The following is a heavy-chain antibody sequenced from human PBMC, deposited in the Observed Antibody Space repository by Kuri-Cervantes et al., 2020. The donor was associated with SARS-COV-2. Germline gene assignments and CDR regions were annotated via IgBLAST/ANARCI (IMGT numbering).Heavy chain of an antibody. J-gene: IGHJ6*03. Sequence: SETLSLTCAVSGELFSGYYWTWIRQPPGKGLEWIGEINHSGSTNYNPSLKSRVVILVDRSQQKFSMRLSSLTAADTAVYYCARTYGLLRYVYYMDVWGKGTAVTVSS. V-gene: IGHV4-34*01. CDR1: GELFSGYY. CDR3: ARTYGLLRYVYYMDV. CDR2: INHSGST. D-gene: IGHD3-22*01.